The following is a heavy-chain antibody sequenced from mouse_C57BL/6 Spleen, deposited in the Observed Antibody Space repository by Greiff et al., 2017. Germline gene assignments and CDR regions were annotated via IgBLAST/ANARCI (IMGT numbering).Heavy chain of an antibody. J-gene: IGHJ3*01. D-gene: IGHD2-4*01. CDR3: VRPLYYDYDTWFAY. V-gene: IGHV10-1*01. CDR1: GFSFNTYA. Sequence: EVHLVESGGGLVQPKGSLKLSCAASGFSFNTYAMNWVRQAPGKGLEWVARIRSKSNNYATYYADSVKDRFTISRDDSESMLYLQMNNLKTEDTAMYYCVRPLYYDYDTWFAYWCQGTLVTVSA. CDR2: IRSKSNNYAT.